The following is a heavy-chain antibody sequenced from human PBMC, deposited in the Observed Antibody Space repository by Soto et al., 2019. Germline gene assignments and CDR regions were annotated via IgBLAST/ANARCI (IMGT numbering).Heavy chain of an antibody. CDR2: IRSKGNNYAT. D-gene: IGHD3-3*01. CDR1: GFTFSGSA. Sequence: EVQLVESGGGLVQPGGSLKLSCAASGFTFSGSAMHWVRQASGKGLEWVGRIRSKGNNYATAYGASLKGRFTISRDDSKNTAYLQMNSLHTEDTAVYYCSRQASDFWSGKPQYYMDVWGKGTTVTVSS. V-gene: IGHV3-73*01. J-gene: IGHJ6*03. CDR3: SRQASDFWSGKPQYYMDV.